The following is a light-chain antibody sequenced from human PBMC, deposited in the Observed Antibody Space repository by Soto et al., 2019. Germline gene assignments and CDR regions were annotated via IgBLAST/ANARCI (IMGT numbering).Light chain of an antibody. Sequence: DIQMTQSPSTLSASAGDSLTITCRASHSIRNCLAWYQQKPGKAPHLLIYDASTLDTGGPARFSGSGSGTEFTLTISSLRPDDFAAYYCQQYESYSLTFGGGTRVEIK. V-gene: IGKV1-5*01. CDR1: HSIRNC. CDR2: DAS. J-gene: IGKJ4*01. CDR3: QQYESYSLT.